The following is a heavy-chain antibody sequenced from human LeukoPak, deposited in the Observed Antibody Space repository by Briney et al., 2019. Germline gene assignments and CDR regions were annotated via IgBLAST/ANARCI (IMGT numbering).Heavy chain of an antibody. CDR1: GFSFSTYA. Sequence: GGSLRLSCAASGFSFSTYAMTWVRRAPGKGREGGSGISGSGGSPYYADSVKGRFTISRDTSKNTLYLQMNSLRAEATAVYFCAKRGVVIRVILVGFHKEAYYFDSWGQGALVTVSS. D-gene: IGHD3-22*01. CDR3: AKRGVVIRVILVGFHKEAYYFDS. CDR2: ISGSGGSP. V-gene: IGHV3-23*01. J-gene: IGHJ4*02.